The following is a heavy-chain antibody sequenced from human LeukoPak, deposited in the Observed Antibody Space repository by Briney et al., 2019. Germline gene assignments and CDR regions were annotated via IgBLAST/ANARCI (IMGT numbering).Heavy chain of an antibody. CDR1: GFTFSSYS. Sequence: GGSLRLSCAASGFTFSSYSMNWVRQAPGKGLEWVSSISGSSSYIYYADSVKGRFTISRGNAKNSLYLQMNSLRAEDTAVYYCARDFPLPIVVVPAATQDYMDVWGKGTTVTVSS. CDR2: ISGSSSYI. V-gene: IGHV3-21*04. D-gene: IGHD2-2*01. J-gene: IGHJ6*03. CDR3: ARDFPLPIVVVPAATQDYMDV.